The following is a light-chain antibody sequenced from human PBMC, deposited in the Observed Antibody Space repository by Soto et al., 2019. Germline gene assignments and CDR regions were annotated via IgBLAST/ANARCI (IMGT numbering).Light chain of an antibody. J-gene: IGKJ5*01. V-gene: IGKV1-39*01. CDR1: QIISSY. CDR3: QQSYSTPIT. Sequence: DIQMTQSPSSLSASVGDRVTITCRASQIISSYLNWYQQKPGKAPKLLIYDASNLQSGVPSRFSGSGSGTDFTLTISSLQPEDFATYYCQQSYSTPITFGQGTRLEIK. CDR2: DAS.